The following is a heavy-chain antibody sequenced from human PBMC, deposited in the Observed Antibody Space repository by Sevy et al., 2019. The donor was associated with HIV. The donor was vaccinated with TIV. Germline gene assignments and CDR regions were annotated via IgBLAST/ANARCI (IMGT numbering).Heavy chain of an antibody. Sequence: GESLKISCKGSGYSFTIYWISWVRQMPGKGLEWMGRIDPSDSYTNYSPSFQGHVTIPADKSISTAYLQWSSLKASATAMYYCARRAVIAVAGYSGWFDPWGQGTLVTVSS. CDR2: IDPSDSYT. D-gene: IGHD6-19*01. CDR1: GYSFTIYW. CDR3: ARRAVIAVAGYSGWFDP. V-gene: IGHV5-10-1*01. J-gene: IGHJ5*02.